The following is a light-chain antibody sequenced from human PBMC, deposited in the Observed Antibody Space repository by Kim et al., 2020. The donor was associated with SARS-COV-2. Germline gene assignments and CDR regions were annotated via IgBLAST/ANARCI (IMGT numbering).Light chain of an antibody. J-gene: IGKJ4*01. V-gene: IGKV3-20*01. CDR3: QQYGDLPLT. CDR1: PSVTSSF. CDR2: GAS. Sequence: PGQRATLSCRASPSVTSSFLAWYQQKPGQAPRLLIYGASSRATGIADRFSGRGSGTDFTLTISRLQPEDFAVYYCQQYGDLPLTFGGGTKVDIK.